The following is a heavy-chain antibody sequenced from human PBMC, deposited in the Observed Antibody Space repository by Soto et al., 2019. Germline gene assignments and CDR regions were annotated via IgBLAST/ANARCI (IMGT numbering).Heavy chain of an antibody. CDR3: ARADYGDDTSGLYYYYGMDV. CDR1: GFTFSSYA. D-gene: IGHD4-17*01. V-gene: IGHV3-30-3*01. CDR2: ISYNGSNK. Sequence: QVQLVESGGGVVQPGRSLRLSCADSGFTFSSYAMHCVRQAPGKGLEWVAVISYNGSNKYYADSVKGRFTISRDNSKNTLYLQMNSMRAEDTAVYYCARADYGDDTSGLYYYYGMDVWGQGTTVTVSS. J-gene: IGHJ6*02.